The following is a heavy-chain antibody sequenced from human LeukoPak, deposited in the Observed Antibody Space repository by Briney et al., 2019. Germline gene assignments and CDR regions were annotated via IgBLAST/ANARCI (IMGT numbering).Heavy chain of an antibody. J-gene: IGHJ4*02. CDR1: GFTFSSYS. CDR3: ARPGIADY. CDR2: ISSSSSYI. V-gene: IGHV3-21*01. Sequence: GGSLRLSCAASGFTFSSYSMNWVRQAPGEGLEWVSSISSSSSYIYYAGSVKGRFTISRDNAKNSLYLQMNSLRAEDTAVYYCARPGIADYWGQGTLVTVSS. D-gene: IGHD6-13*01.